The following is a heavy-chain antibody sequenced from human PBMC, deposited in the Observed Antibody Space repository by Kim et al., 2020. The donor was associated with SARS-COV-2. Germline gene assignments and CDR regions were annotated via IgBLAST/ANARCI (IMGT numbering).Heavy chain of an antibody. CDR3: VKDRYRTTSQGAFDI. CDR2: INWNSGNI. CDR1: GFTFDDYA. V-gene: IGHV3-9*01. Sequence: GGSLRLSCAASGFTFDDYAMYWVRQAPGKGPEWVSGINWNSGNIGYADSVKVRFTISRDNAKNSLYLQMNSLRAEDTAFYYCVKDRYRTTSQGAFDIWGQGMMVTVSS. J-gene: IGHJ3*02. D-gene: IGHD2-8*01.